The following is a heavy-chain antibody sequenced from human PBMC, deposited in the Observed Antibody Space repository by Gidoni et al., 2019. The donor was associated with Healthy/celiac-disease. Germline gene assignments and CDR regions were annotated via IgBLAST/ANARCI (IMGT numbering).Heavy chain of an antibody. CDR2: LSYSGST. CDR1: GGSISSGGYY. V-gene: IGHV4-31*03. J-gene: IGHJ4*02. CDR3: ARRSPYCSSTSCSSPYFDY. Sequence: QVQLQESGPGLLKPSQTLSLTCTVSGGSISSGGYYWSWIRQHPGKGLEWIGYLSYSGSTYYNPSLKSRVTISVDTSKNQFSLKLSSVTAADTAVYYCARRSPYCSSTSCSSPYFDYWGQGTLVTVSS. D-gene: IGHD2-2*01.